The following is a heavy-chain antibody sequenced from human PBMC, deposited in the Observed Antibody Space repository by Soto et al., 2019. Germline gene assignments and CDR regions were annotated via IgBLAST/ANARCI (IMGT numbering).Heavy chain of an antibody. V-gene: IGHV3-30*18. CDR2: LSYDGVNV. CDR1: GFTLSTYG. CDR3: AKSITTGTSRGFFQN. D-gene: IGHD1-1*01. J-gene: IGHJ1*01. Sequence: QVHLVESGGGVVQPGRSLRLSCAASGFTLSTYGMDWVRQAPGKGLEWVAVLSYDGVNVFYADSVKGRFTISRDSSKNTLYVQMNSLRDDDTGVYFCAKSITTGTSRGFFQNWGQGTLVTVSS.